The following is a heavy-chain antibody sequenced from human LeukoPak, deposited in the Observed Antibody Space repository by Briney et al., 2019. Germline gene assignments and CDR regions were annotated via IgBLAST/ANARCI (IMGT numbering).Heavy chain of an antibody. V-gene: IGHV4-4*07. Sequence: SETLSLTCTVSGGSISSYYWSWIRQPAGKGLEWIGRIYTSGSTNYNPSLKSRVTMSVDTSKNQFSLKLSSVTAADTAVYYCARDRAVQLLHYYYYYMDVWGKGTTVTVSS. J-gene: IGHJ6*03. CDR1: GGSISSYY. D-gene: IGHD2-2*01. CDR2: IYTSGST. CDR3: ARDRAVQLLHYYYYYMDV.